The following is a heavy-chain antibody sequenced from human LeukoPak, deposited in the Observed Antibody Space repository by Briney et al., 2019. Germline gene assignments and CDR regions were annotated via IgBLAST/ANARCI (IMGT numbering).Heavy chain of an antibody. Sequence: ASVKVSCKASGYTFSDNHMYWIRQAPGQGLECMGWISPNTGATNYAHRFQGRITMTGDTSISTGYMELRSLRSDDTAVYYCVRELGRNAFDVWGQGTMVTVSS. CDR2: ISPNTGAT. J-gene: IGHJ3*01. D-gene: IGHD7-27*01. V-gene: IGHV1-2*02. CDR1: GYTFSDNH. CDR3: VRELGRNAFDV.